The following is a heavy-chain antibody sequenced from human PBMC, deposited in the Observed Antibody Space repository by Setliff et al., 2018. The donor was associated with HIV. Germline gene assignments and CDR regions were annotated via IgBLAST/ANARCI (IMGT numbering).Heavy chain of an antibody. V-gene: IGHV4-59*01. D-gene: IGHD4-17*01. CDR2: IYYSGSTSGGT. J-gene: IGHJ2*01. Sequence: PSETLSLTCTVSGVSITSYFWSWIRQPPGKGLEWIGFIYYSGSTSGGTNYNPSLKSRVTISLDTSKNQFSLNLSSVTAADTAVYYCASSLNGDSEPWYFDLWGRGTRSPSPQ. CDR3: ASSLNGDSEPWYFDL. CDR1: GVSITSYF.